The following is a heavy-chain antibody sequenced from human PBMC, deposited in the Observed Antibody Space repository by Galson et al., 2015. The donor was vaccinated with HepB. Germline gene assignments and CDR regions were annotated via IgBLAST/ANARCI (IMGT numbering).Heavy chain of an antibody. D-gene: IGHD3-10*01. Sequence: QVQLQESGPGLVKPSETLSLTCTVSGGSISSYYWSWIRQPPGKGLEWIGYIYYSGSTNYNPSLKSRVTISVDTSKNQFSLKLSSVTAADTAVYYCARDFVMVRGGGSWFDPWGQGTLVTVSS. CDR2: IYYSGST. J-gene: IGHJ5*02. V-gene: IGHV4-59*01. CDR3: ARDFVMVRGGGSWFDP. CDR1: GGSISSYY.